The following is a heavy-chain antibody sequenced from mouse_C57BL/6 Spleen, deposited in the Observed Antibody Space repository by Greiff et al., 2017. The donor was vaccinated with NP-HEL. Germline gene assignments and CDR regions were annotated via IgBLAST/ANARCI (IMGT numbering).Heavy chain of an antibody. CDR1: GFTFSSYA. V-gene: IGHV5-9-1*02. J-gene: IGHJ2*01. CDR2: ISSGGDYI. D-gene: IGHD4-1*01. CDR3: TRDTGTLPFDY. Sequence: EVHLVESGEGLVKPGGSLKLSCAASGFTFSSYAMSWVRQTPEKRLEWVAYISSGGDYIYYADTVKGRFTISRDKARNTLYLQMSRLKSEDTAMYYCTRDTGTLPFDYWGQGTTLTVSS.